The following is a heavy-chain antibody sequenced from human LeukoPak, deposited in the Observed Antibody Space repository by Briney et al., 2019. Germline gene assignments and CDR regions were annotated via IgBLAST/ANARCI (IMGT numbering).Heavy chain of an antibody. D-gene: IGHD3-22*01. J-gene: IGHJ4*02. V-gene: IGHV4-59*01. CDR2: IYYSGST. Sequence: PSETLSLTCTVSGGSISSYYWSWIRQPPGKGLEWIGYIYYSGSTNYNPSLKSRVTISVDTSKNQFSLKLSSVTAADTAVYYCARDLRSYDSSGYYGHFDYWGQGTLVTVSS. CDR3: ARDLRSYDSSGYYGHFDY. CDR1: GGSISSYY.